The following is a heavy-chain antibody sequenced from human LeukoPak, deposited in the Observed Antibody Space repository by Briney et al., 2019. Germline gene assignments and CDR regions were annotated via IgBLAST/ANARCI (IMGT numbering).Heavy chain of an antibody. D-gene: IGHD3-10*01. CDR1: GFTFSSYW. Sequence: GGSLRLSCAAPGFTFSSYWMSWVRQAPGKGLEWVANIKQDGSEKYYVDSVNGRFTISRDNAKNSLYLQMNSLRAEDTAVYYCARETGGSSIWYYYYGMDVWGQGTTVTVSS. CDR2: IKQDGSEK. J-gene: IGHJ6*02. V-gene: IGHV3-7*01. CDR3: ARETGGSSIWYYYYGMDV.